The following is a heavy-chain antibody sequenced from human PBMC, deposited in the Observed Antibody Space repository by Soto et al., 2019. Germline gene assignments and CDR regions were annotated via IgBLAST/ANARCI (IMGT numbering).Heavy chain of an antibody. V-gene: IGHV3-33*01. D-gene: IGHD4-17*01. CDR3: ARDADYGDDPSEDPGHYFDY. CDR2: IWYDGSIK. CDR1: GFTFSNYA. Sequence: QVQLVESGGGVVQPGRSLRLSCAPSGFTFSNYAMHWVRQAPGKGLEWVAVIWYDGSIKYYADSVKGRFTISRDNSKNTLHLQMNSLRAEDTAVYYCARDADYGDDPSEDPGHYFDYWGQGTLVTVSS. J-gene: IGHJ4*02.